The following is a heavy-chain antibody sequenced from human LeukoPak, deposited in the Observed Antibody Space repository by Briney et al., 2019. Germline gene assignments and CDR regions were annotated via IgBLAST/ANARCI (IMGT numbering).Heavy chain of an antibody. CDR2: IWYDGNSQ. CDR3: VRPNGDYARGGLEI. V-gene: IGHV3-33*08. Sequence: GRSLRLSCDASGFSLSSYGIQGVRQAPGKGLDWVAVIWYDGNSQYYADSVKGRFTISRDNSKNTVYLQMNSLTAEDTAIYYCVRPNGDYARGGLEIWGQGTVVTVSS. D-gene: IGHD4-17*01. J-gene: IGHJ3*02. CDR1: GFSLSSYG.